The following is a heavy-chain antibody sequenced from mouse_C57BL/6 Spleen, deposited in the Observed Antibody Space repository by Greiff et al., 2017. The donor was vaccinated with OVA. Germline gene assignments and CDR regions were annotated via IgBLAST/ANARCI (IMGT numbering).Heavy chain of an antibody. D-gene: IGHD1-1*01. V-gene: IGHV5-6*02. CDR3: ARSQGSYFDY. Sequence: DVMLVESGGDLVKPGGSLKLSCAASGFTFSSYGMSWVRQTPDKRLEWVATISSGGSYTYYPDSVKGRFTISRDNAKNTLYLQMSSLKSEDTAMYYCARSQGSYFDYWGQGTTLTVSS. J-gene: IGHJ2*01. CDR1: GFTFSSYG. CDR2: ISSGGSYT.